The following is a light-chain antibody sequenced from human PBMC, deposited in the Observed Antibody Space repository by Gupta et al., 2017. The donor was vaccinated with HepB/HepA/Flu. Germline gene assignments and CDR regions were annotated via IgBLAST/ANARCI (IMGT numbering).Light chain of an antibody. V-gene: IGLV1-40*01. Sequence: QSVLTQPPSVSGAPGQRVTISRPWSSSNIGAGYYVHWYRQLPGAAPKPLIYGNNNRPSGVPDRFSGSKSGTSASLAITGLQAEDEADYYCQSYDSSLSGVVFGGGTKLTVL. CDR1: SSNIGAGYY. J-gene: IGLJ2*01. CDR3: QSYDSSLSGVV. CDR2: GNN.